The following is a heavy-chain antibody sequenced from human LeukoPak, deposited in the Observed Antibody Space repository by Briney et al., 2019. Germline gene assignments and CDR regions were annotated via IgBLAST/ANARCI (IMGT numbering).Heavy chain of an antibody. Sequence: SETLSLTCAVYSGSFSGYYWGWLRQPPGKGLEWIGSIYYSGSTYHNSSLKSRVTISIDTSKNQFSLKLSSVTAADTAVYYCARDHGLFHMFDPWGQGTLVTVSS. D-gene: IGHD2-21*01. CDR1: SGSFSGYY. J-gene: IGHJ5*02. CDR3: ARDHGLFHMFDP. CDR2: IYYSGST. V-gene: IGHV4-39*07.